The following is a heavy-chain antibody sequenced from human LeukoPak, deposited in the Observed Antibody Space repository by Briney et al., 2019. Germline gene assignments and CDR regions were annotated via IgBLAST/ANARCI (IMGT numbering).Heavy chain of an antibody. Sequence: GASVKVSCKASGYTFTSCGISWVRQAPGQGLEWMGWISAYNGNTNYAQKLQGRVTMTTDTSTSTAYMELRSLRSDDTAVYYCASYDILTGYRYFQHWGQGTLVTVSS. J-gene: IGHJ1*01. V-gene: IGHV1-18*04. CDR1: GYTFTSCG. CDR3: ASYDILTGYRYFQH. D-gene: IGHD3-9*01. CDR2: ISAYNGNT.